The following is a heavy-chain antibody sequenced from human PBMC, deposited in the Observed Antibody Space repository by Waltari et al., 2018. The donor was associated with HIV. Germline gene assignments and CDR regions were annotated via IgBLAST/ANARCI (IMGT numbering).Heavy chain of an antibody. CDR1: RGTFSRYA. Sequence: QVQLVQSGAEVKKPGSSVKVSCKASRGTFSRYAITWVRQAPGKGLEWMGGIIPIFGTANYAQKFQGRVTITADESTSTAYMELSSLTSEDTAVYYCARGETALYSSSWGHWGQGTLVTVSS. CDR2: IIPIFGTA. V-gene: IGHV1-69*12. D-gene: IGHD6-13*01. J-gene: IGHJ4*02. CDR3: ARGETALYSSSWGH.